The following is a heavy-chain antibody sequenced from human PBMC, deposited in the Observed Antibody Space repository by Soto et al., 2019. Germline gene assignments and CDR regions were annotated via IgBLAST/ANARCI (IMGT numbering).Heavy chain of an antibody. D-gene: IGHD6-19*01. CDR1: GGSISSSNW. V-gene: IGHV4-4*02. Sequence: PSETLSLTCAVSGGSISSSNWWSWVPQPPGKGLEWIGEIYHSGSTNYNPSLKSRVTISVDKSKNQFSLKLSSVTAADTAVYYCARAIAVSVNWFDPWGQGTLVTVS. CDR3: ARAIAVSVNWFDP. CDR2: IYHSGST. J-gene: IGHJ5*02.